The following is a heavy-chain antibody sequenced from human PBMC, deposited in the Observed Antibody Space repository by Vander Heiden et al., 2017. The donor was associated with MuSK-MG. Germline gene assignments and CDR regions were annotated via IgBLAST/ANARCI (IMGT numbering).Heavy chain of an antibody. CDR2: ISWNSNSI. CDR3: GRARIFRDDGRSGRGYYFDY. Sequence: GFTFDDSAMHWVRQAPGKGLEWVSSISWNSNSIGYAASVKGRFTISRDNARNSLFLQMNSLRAEDTAVYYCGRARIFRDDGRSGRGYYFDYWGQGALVTVSS. V-gene: IGHV3-9*01. CDR1: GFTFDDSA. J-gene: IGHJ4*02. D-gene: IGHD3-10*01.